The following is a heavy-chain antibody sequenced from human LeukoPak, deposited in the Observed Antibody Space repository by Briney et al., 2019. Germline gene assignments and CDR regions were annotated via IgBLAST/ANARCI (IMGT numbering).Heavy chain of an antibody. CDR1: GGSFSDYY. Sequence: SETLSLTCAVYGGSFSDYYWSWIRQPPGKGLEWIGEINHSGSTNYNPSLKSRVTISVDTSKNQFSLKLSSVTAADTAVYYCARNQQLVSLDVWGQGTTVTVSS. CDR3: ARNQQLVSLDV. D-gene: IGHD6-13*01. CDR2: INHSGST. V-gene: IGHV4-34*01. J-gene: IGHJ6*02.